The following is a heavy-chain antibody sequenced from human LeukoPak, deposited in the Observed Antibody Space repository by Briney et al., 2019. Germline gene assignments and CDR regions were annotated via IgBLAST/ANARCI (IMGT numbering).Heavy chain of an antibody. Sequence: GASVKVSCKASGYTFTTYAMNWVRQAPGQGLEWMGWIDTNTGIPTYVQGFTGRFVFSLDTSVSTAYLQISSLKAEDTAVYYCARDRWLQFRLGFDYWGQGTLVTVSS. D-gene: IGHD5-24*01. CDR2: IDTNTGIP. CDR1: GYTFTTYA. CDR3: ARDRWLQFRLGFDY. V-gene: IGHV7-4-1*02. J-gene: IGHJ4*02.